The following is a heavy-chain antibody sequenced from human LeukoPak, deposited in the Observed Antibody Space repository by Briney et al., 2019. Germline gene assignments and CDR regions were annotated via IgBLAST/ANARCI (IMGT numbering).Heavy chain of an antibody. D-gene: IGHD2-15*01. Sequence: ASVKVSCTASGYTFTSYGISWVRQAPGQGLEWMGWISAYNGNTNYAQKLQGRVTMTTDTSTSTAYMELRSLRSDDTAVYYCARSPGVVVVAATFGYWGQGTLVTVSS. CDR2: ISAYNGNT. V-gene: IGHV1-18*01. CDR1: GYTFTSYG. J-gene: IGHJ4*02. CDR3: ARSPGVVVVAATFGY.